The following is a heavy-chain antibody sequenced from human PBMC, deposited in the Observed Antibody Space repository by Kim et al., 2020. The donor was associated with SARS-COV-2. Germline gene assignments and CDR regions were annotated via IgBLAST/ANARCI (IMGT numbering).Heavy chain of an antibody. CDR3: ARGAREYIWGSYRYTQSHL. CDR1: GFTFSSYS. D-gene: IGHD3-16*02. CDR2: ISSSSSTI. V-gene: IGHV3-48*02. J-gene: IGHJ4*02. Sequence: GGSLRLSCAASGFTFSSYSMNWVRQAPGKGLEWVSYISSSSSTIYYADSVKGRFTISRDNAKNSLYLQMNSLRDEDTAVYYCARGAREYIWGSYRYTQSHLWAQGTLVPVSS.